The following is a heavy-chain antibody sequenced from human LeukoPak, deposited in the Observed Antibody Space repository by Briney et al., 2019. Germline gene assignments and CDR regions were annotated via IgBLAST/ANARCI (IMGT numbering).Heavy chain of an antibody. CDR1: GFTFSSYA. D-gene: IGHD3-16*01. CDR3: ARDGPALRGVFDY. J-gene: IGHJ4*02. V-gene: IGHV3-30-3*01. CDR2: ISYDGSNK. Sequence: GGSLRLSCAASGFTFSSYAMHWVRQAPGKGLGWVAVISYDGSNKYYADSVKGRFTISRDNSKNTLYLQMNSLRAEDTAVYYCARDGPALRGVFDYWGQGTLVTVSS.